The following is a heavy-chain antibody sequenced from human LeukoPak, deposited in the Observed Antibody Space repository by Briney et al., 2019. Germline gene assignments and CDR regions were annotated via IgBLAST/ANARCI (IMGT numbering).Heavy chain of an antibody. CDR2: INADDDDT. Sequence: GASVKVSCKATGYTFTSYTMHWVRQAPGQRLEWMGWINADDDDTRYSQKFQGRVTITRDTSASTAYMELSSLGAEDTAVYSCARSAAGKNFDYWGQGTLVTVSS. J-gene: IGHJ4*02. D-gene: IGHD6-13*01. CDR3: ARSAAGKNFDY. CDR1: GYTFTSYT. V-gene: IGHV1-3*01.